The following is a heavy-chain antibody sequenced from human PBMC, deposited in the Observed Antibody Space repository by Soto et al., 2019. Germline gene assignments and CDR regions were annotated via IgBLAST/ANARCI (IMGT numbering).Heavy chain of an antibody. D-gene: IGHD6-19*01. V-gene: IGHV1-46*01. CDR2: INPADGSS. Sequence: QVQSGAEVKKPGASVKVSCTAWGSTFTAYYTHWVRQAPGQGLEWIGIINPADGSSSFAQKSRDRTSMTRDTSTSTVSMELSNLRSEDTAVYYCARGSGCRATYWYFDLWGRGTLVTVSS. CDR3: ARGSGCRATYWYFDL. CDR1: GSTFTAYY. J-gene: IGHJ2*01.